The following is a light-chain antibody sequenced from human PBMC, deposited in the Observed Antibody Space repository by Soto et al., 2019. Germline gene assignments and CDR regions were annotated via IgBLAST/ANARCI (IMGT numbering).Light chain of an antibody. V-gene: IGLV4-69*01. J-gene: IGLJ7*01. CDR1: SGHSSYA. Sequence: QSVLTQSPSASASLGASVKLTCTLSSGHSSYAIAWHQQQPEKGPRYLMKLNSDGSHSKGDGIPDRFSGSSSGAERYLTISSLQSEDEADYYCQTWGTSILAVFGGGTQLTVL. CDR2: LNSDGSH. CDR3: QTWGTSILAV.